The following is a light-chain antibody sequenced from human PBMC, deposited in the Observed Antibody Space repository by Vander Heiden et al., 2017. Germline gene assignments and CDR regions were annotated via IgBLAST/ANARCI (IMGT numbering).Light chain of an antibody. Sequence: EIVLTQSPGTLSLSPGERATLSCRASQSTYLAWYQQKPGQAPRLRMYGASNRSTGIPDRFSGSGSVTDFTLTISRLEPEDFAVYYCQQEGSSPYTFGQGTKMEIK. CDR1: QSTY. CDR2: GAS. CDR3: QQEGSSPYT. J-gene: IGKJ2*01. V-gene: IGKV3-20*01.